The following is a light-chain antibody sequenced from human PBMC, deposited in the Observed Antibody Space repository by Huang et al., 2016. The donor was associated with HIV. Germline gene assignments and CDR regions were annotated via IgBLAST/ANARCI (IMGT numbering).Light chain of an antibody. CDR3: HQYNNWPPWT. CDR2: VAS. V-gene: IGKV3-15*01. J-gene: IGKJ1*01. CDR1: QSISSN. Sequence: EIVMTQSPATLSVSPGERATLSCKASQSISSNLAWYQQKLGQAPRFLLYVASTRATDIPARFSGSGSGTEFTLTIRSLQSEDFALYCCHQYNNWPPWTFGQGTKVEIK.